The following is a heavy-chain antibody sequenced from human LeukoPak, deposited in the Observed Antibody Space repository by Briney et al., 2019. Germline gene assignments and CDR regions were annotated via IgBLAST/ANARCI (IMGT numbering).Heavy chain of an antibody. CDR2: IYPGDSDT. Sequence: GESLKISCKGSGYSFTSYWIGWVRQMPGKGLEWMGIIYPGDSDTRYSPSFQGQVTISADKSISTAYLQWSSLKASDTAMYYCARHIRGDRSSTSCYYYYYMDVWGKGTTVTVSS. D-gene: IGHD2-2*01. J-gene: IGHJ6*03. V-gene: IGHV5-51*01. CDR1: GYSFTSYW. CDR3: ARHIRGDRSSTSCYYYYYMDV.